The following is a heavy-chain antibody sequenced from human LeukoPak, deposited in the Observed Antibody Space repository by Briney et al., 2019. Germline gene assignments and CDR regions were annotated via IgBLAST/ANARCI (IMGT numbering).Heavy chain of an antibody. CDR1: GGSFSGYY. J-gene: IGHJ5*02. CDR3: ARKTRLSGWYFGAFWFDP. CDR2: INHSGST. V-gene: IGHV4-34*01. D-gene: IGHD6-19*01. Sequence: PSETLSLTCAVYGGSFSGYYWSWLRQPPGKGLEWLGEINHSGSTNYNPSLKSRVTISVDTSKNQFSLKLSSVTAADTAVYYCARKTRLSGWYFGAFWFDPWGQRTLVTVSS.